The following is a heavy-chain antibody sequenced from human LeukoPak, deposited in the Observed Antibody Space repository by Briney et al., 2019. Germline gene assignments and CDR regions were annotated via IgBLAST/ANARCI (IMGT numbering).Heavy chain of an antibody. J-gene: IGHJ4*02. V-gene: IGHV3-30*19. D-gene: IGHD4-17*01. CDR1: GFTFSRYG. CDR2: ISYDGSKK. CDR3: ARDDDYGDYVVDY. Sequence: SGGSLRLSCAASGFTFSRYGMHWVRQAPGKGLEWVAVISYDGSKKYYADSVKGRFTISRDNSKNTLYLQMNSLRAEDTAVYYCARDDDYGDYVVDYWGQGTLVTVSS.